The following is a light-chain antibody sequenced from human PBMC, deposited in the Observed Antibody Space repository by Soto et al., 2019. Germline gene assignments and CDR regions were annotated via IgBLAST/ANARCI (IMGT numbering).Light chain of an antibody. Sequence: DIQMTQSPSSLSASVGDRVTIACRASQSINSYLNWYQQKPGKAPKLLISAASTLQSGVPSRFSGSGSGTDFTLTISSLQPEDVETYYCQQSHSVPYTFGQGTKLEIK. V-gene: IGKV1-39*01. CDR1: QSINSY. CDR2: AAS. CDR3: QQSHSVPYT. J-gene: IGKJ2*01.